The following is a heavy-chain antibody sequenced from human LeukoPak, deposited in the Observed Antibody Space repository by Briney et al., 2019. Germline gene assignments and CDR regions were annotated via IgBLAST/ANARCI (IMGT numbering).Heavy chain of an antibody. Sequence: ASVKVSFKASGYTFTSYGISWVRQAPGQGLEWMGWISAYNGNTNYAQKLQGRVTMTTDTSTSTAYMELRSLRSDDTAVYYCARDPYYDILTSPKGPYDYWGQGTLVTVSS. J-gene: IGHJ4*02. D-gene: IGHD3-9*01. V-gene: IGHV1-18*01. CDR2: ISAYNGNT. CDR3: ARDPYYDILTSPKGPYDY. CDR1: GYTFTSYG.